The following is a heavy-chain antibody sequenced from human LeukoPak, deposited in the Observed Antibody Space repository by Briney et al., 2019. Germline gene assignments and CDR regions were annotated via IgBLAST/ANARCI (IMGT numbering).Heavy chain of an antibody. V-gene: IGHV1-8*01. J-gene: IGHJ6*03. CDR1: GYTFTSYD. CDR2: MNPNSGNT. Sequence: ASVKVSCKASGYTFTSYDINWVRQATGQGLEWMGWMNPNSGNTGYAQKFQGRVTMTRNTSISTAYMELSSLRSADTAVYYCARGSSSWCDYYFYMDVWGKGTTVTIPS. CDR3: ARGSSSWCDYYFYMDV. D-gene: IGHD6-13*01.